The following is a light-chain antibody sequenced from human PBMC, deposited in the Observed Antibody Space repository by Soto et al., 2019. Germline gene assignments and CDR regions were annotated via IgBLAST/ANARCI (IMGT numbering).Light chain of an antibody. CDR3: QQYAEPQIT. Sequence: EVVLTQSPGTLSLSPGERATLSCRASQSVAKNYLVWYQQKPGQPPRRLIYDASTRATGVPDRFSGSGSGTDFTLTISRLEPEDFAVYYCQQYAEPQITFGGGTKVEIK. J-gene: IGKJ4*01. CDR2: DAS. V-gene: IGKV3-20*01. CDR1: QSVAKNY.